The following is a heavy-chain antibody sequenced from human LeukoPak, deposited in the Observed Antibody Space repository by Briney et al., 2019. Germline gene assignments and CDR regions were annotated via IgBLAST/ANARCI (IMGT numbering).Heavy chain of an antibody. J-gene: IGHJ4*02. V-gene: IGHV4-59*12. CDR1: GGSISSYY. CDR2: IYYSGST. D-gene: IGHD4-17*01. Sequence: PSETLSLTCTVSGGSISSYYWSWIRQPPGKGLEWIGYIYYSGSTNYNPSLKSRVTISVDTSKNQFSLKLSSVTAADTAVYYCARAHYGGNPYYFDCWGQGALVTVSS. CDR3: ARAHYGGNPYYFDC.